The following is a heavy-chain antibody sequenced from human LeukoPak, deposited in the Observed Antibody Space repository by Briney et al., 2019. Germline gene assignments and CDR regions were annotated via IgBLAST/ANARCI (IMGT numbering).Heavy chain of an antibody. D-gene: IGHD3-22*01. Sequence: ASVKVSCKASGYTLTGYYMHWVRQAPGQGLEWMGRIDPNSGGTNYAQKFQGRVTMTRDTSISTAYMELSRLRSDDTAVYYCAISPPLKYYYDSSGYYYWGQGTLVTVSS. CDR2: IDPNSGGT. J-gene: IGHJ4*02. CDR1: GYTLTGYY. CDR3: AISPPLKYYYDSSGYYY. V-gene: IGHV1-2*06.